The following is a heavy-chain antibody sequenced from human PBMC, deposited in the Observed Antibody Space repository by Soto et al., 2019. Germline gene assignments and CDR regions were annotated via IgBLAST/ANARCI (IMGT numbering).Heavy chain of an antibody. Sequence: PGGSLRLSCAASGFTFSSYGMHWVRQAPGKGLEWVSVIWSDGSNKYYADSVRGRFTISRDSAKNSLYLQMNGLRVEDTAVYYCARARLVVEGRFDYWGQGTLVTVSS. CDR2: IWSDGSNK. CDR3: ARARLVVEGRFDY. D-gene: IGHD3-22*01. CDR1: GFTFSSYG. J-gene: IGHJ4*02. V-gene: IGHV3-33*01.